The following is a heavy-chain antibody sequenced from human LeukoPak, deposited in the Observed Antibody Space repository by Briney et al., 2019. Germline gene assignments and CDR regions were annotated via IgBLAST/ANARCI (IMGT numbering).Heavy chain of an antibody. J-gene: IGHJ4*02. D-gene: IGHD3-10*01. CDR3: ARDPNLWFGELFYFDY. V-gene: IGHV1-46*01. CDR1: GYTFTSYY. Sequence: ASVKVSCKASGYTFTSYYMHWVRQAPGQGLEWMGIINPSGGSTSYAQKFQGRVTMTRDTSTSTVYMELSSLRSEDTAVYYCARDPNLWFGELFYFDYWGQGTLVTVSS. CDR2: INPSGGST.